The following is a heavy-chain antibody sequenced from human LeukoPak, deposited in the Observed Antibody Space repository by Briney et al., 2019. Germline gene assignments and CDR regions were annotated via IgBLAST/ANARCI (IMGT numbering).Heavy chain of an antibody. CDR1: GFTFSSYE. D-gene: IGHD5-18*01. V-gene: IGHV3-48*03. CDR2: ISSSGSTV. J-gene: IGHJ4*02. Sequence: GGSLRLSRAASGFTFSSYEMKWVRQAPGKGLEWVSYISSSGSTVYYADSVKGRFTISRDNAKNSLYLQMNSLRAEDTAVYYCASGYSYGLDYWGQGTLVTVSS. CDR3: ASGYSYGLDY.